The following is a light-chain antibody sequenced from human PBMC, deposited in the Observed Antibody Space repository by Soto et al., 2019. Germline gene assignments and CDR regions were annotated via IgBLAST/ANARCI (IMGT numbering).Light chain of an antibody. CDR2: DVS. CDR3: SSDTDSSFVI. Sequence: QSALTQPASVSGSPGQSITISCTGTSSDIGDYKYVSWYKQHPGKAPKLMIYDVSNRPSGVSNRFSGSKSGNTASLTISGLQAEDDADYYCSSDTDSSFVIFGGGTKLTVL. CDR1: SSDIGDYKY. V-gene: IGLV2-14*03. J-gene: IGLJ2*01.